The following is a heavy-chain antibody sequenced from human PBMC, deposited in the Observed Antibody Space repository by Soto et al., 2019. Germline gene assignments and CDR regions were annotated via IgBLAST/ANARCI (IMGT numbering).Heavy chain of an antibody. CDR3: AKRVTTVTPRLWYFDL. V-gene: IGHV3-23*01. Sequence: EVQLLESGGGLVQPGGPLRLSCAASGFTFSSYAMSWVRQAPGKGLEWVSAISGSGGSTYYADSVKGRFTISRDNSKNTLYLQMNSLRAEDTAVYYCAKRVTTVTPRLWYFDLWGRGTLVTVSS. CDR2: ISGSGGST. D-gene: IGHD4-17*01. CDR1: GFTFSSYA. J-gene: IGHJ2*01.